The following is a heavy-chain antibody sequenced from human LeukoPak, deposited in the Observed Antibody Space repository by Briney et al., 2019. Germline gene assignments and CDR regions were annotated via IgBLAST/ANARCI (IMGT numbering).Heavy chain of an antibody. D-gene: IGHD2-15*01. V-gene: IGHV3-21*01. CDR1: GFTFSSYS. Sequence: PGGSLRLSCAASGFTFSSYSMNWVRQAPGKGLEWVSSISGSSSYIYYADSVKGRFTISRDNAKNSLYLQMNSLRAEDTAVYYCARGRSGNSDYWGQGTLVTVSS. CDR2: ISGSSSYI. CDR3: ARGRSGNSDY. J-gene: IGHJ4*02.